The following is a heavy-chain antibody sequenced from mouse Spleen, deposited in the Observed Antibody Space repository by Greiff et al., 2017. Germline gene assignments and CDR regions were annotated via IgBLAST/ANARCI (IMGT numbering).Heavy chain of an antibody. Sequence: QVQLQQSGAELAKPGASVKMSCKASGYTFTSYWMHWVKQRPGQGLEWIGYINPSTGYTEYNQKFKDKATLTADKSSSTAYMQLSSLTSEDSAVYYCATYDVDFDVWGAGTTVTVSS. J-gene: IGHJ1*01. D-gene: IGHD2-12*01. CDR2: INPSTGYT. CDR1: GYTFTSYW. V-gene: IGHV1-7*01. CDR3: ATYDVDFDV.